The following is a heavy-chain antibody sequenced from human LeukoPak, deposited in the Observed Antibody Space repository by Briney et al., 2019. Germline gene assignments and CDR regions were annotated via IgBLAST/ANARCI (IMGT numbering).Heavy chain of an antibody. CDR3: ARDGRHRYYYDSSGFFGSWFDP. Sequence: GASVKVSCKASGYTFTSYYMHWVRQAPGQGLEWMGIIKPSGGSTSYAQKVQGRVTMTTDTSTSTAFMELRSLRSDDTAVYYCARDGRHRYYYDSSGFFGSWFDPWGQGTLVTVSS. J-gene: IGHJ5*02. V-gene: IGHV1-46*01. CDR2: IKPSGGST. D-gene: IGHD3-22*01. CDR1: GYTFTSYY.